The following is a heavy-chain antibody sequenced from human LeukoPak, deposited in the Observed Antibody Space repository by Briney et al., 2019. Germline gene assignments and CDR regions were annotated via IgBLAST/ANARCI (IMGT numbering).Heavy chain of an antibody. CDR3: AKCGNSGCHLIDW. Sequence: PGGSLRLSCAASGFTFTTNTMSWVRQAPGKGLEWVSAIAGRTGATYYADSQKGRFTISRDNSKSTLYLQMDSLRADDTAVYYCAKCGNSGCHLIDWWGQGTLVTVSS. J-gene: IGHJ4*02. CDR2: IAGRTGAT. V-gene: IGHV3-23*01. D-gene: IGHD5-12*01. CDR1: GFTFTTNT.